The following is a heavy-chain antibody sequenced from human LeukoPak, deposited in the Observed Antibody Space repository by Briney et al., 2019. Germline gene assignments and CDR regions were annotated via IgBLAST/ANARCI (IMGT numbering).Heavy chain of an antibody. CDR2: INTGSLYI. CDR1: GFTFSSYT. Sequence: GGSLRLSCAASGFTFSSYTMNWVRQAPGKGLEWVSSINTGSLYIFYADSVKGRFTISRDNAKNSLYLQMNSLRAEDTAVYYCARGAAAGGNSFAWFDPWGQGTLVTVSS. V-gene: IGHV3-21*01. J-gene: IGHJ5*02. CDR3: ARGAAAGGNSFAWFDP. D-gene: IGHD6-13*01.